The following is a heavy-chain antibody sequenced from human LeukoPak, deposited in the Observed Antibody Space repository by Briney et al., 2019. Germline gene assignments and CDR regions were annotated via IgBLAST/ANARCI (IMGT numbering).Heavy chain of an antibody. D-gene: IGHD6-19*01. CDR1: DDSINRNNYY. Sequence: PSETLSLTCTVSDDSINRNNYYWVWIRQPPGKGLEWIGSRFYSGSTYYNPSLKGRATVSVDTSKNQFFLRLNSVTAADTALYYCARRLAVADTVYNWFDPWGQGTQVTVSS. V-gene: IGHV4-39*01. CDR2: RFYSGST. CDR3: ARRLAVADTVYNWFDP. J-gene: IGHJ5*02.